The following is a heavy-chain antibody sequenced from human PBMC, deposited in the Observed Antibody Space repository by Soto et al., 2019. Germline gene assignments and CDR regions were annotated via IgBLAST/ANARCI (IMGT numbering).Heavy chain of an antibody. CDR2: IDPDGRVG. CDR1: GLRFLTDW. D-gene: IGHD7-27*01. CDR3: AGWGEHDANV. V-gene: IGHV3-7*03. J-gene: IGHJ4*02. Sequence: EGQLLGSGGGLVQPGGSLRLSCVASGLRFLTDWMNWVRQPPGMGLGWVANIDPDGRVGTYVDSVKGRLTTSRDNAMNSVYLQMNRLRADDTAMYFCAGWGEHDANVWGQGTLVTVSA.